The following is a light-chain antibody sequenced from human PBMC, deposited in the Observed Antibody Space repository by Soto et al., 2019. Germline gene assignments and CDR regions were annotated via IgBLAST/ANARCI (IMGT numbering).Light chain of an antibody. Sequence: QSVLTQPASVSGSPGQSITISCTGTSSDVGGYNYVSWYQQHPGKAPKLMIYEVSNRPSGVSSRFSGSKSGNMASLTISGLQAEDEADYYCSSYKSSSSYVFGTGTKLTVL. CDR1: SSDVGGYNY. CDR3: SSYKSSSSYV. J-gene: IGLJ1*01. V-gene: IGLV2-14*01. CDR2: EVS.